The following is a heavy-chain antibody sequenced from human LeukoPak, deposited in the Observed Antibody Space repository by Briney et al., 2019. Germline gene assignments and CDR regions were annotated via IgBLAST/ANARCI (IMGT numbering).Heavy chain of an antibody. CDR3: AKGRSSGTYIFDY. CDR1: GFTFSSYA. V-gene: IGHV3-23*01. J-gene: IGHJ4*02. CDR2: ISAGGGST. D-gene: IGHD1-26*01. Sequence: PGGSLRLSCAASGFTFSSYAMSWVRQAPGKGLEWVSGISAGGGSTYYADSVKGRFTISRDNSKNTLYLQMNSLTAGDTAVYYCAKGRSSGTYIFDYWGQGTLVTVSS.